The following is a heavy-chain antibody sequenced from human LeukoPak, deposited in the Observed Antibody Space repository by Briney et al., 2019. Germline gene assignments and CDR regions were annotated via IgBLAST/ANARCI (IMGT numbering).Heavy chain of an antibody. CDR1: GFTFSSYA. Sequence: GGSLRLSCAASGFTFSSYAMSWVRQAPGKGLEWVSAISGSGGSTYYADSVKGRFTISRDNSKNTLYLQMNSLRAEDTAVYYCAKVRVLLLWVGEFDAFDIWGQGTMVTVSS. D-gene: IGHD3-10*01. V-gene: IGHV3-23*01. CDR2: ISGSGGST. CDR3: AKVRVLLLWVGEFDAFDI. J-gene: IGHJ3*02.